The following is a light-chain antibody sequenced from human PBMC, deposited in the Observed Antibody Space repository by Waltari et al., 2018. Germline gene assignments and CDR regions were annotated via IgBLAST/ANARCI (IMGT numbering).Light chain of an antibody. CDR3: QQDDTLPRVT. V-gene: IGKV3-20*01. CDR2: DTS. Sequence: EIVLTQSPGTLSLSPGEGATLHCRASQYVNIRYLAWYQQKPGQAPRLPIYDTSTRAAGIPDRFSGSGSGRDFTLTISRLEPEDFAVYYCQQDDTLPRVTFGGGTKVEIK. J-gene: IGKJ4*02. CDR1: QYVNIRY.